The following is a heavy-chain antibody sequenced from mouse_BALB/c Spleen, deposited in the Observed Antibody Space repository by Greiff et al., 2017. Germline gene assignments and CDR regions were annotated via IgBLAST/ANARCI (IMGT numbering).Heavy chain of an antibody. CDR3: ARGTGPFAY. CDR1: GFTFSDYY. Sequence: DVQLQESGGGLVKPGGSLKLSCAASGFTFSDYYMYWVRQTPEKRLEWVATISDGGSYTYYPDSVKGRFTISRDNAKNNLYLQMSSLKSEDTAMYYCARGTGPFAYWGQGTLVTVSA. J-gene: IGHJ3*01. D-gene: IGHD4-1*01. CDR2: ISDGGSYT. V-gene: IGHV5-4*02.